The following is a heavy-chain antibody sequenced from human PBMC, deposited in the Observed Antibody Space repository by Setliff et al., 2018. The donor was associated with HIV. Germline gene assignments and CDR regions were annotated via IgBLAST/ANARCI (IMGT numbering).Heavy chain of an antibody. CDR3: ARTWQQRSYYFYMDV. V-gene: IGHV4-34*01. CDR2: INHSANT. D-gene: IGHD6-13*01. J-gene: IGHJ6*03. Sequence: SEILSLTCAVYGGSFSGNYWNWIRQSPGKGLEWIGEINHSANTNYSPSLKSRVTISVDTSKNQLSLKLTSVTAADTAVYYCARTWQQRSYYFYMDVWGKGTTVTVSS. CDR1: GGSFSGNY.